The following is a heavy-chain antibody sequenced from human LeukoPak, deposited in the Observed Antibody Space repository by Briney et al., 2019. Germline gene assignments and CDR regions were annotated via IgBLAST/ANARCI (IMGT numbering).Heavy chain of an antibody. D-gene: IGHD6-13*01. J-gene: IGHJ4*02. CDR2: ISGSGGST. Sequence: VGSLRLSCAASGFTFSTYGMSWVRQPPGKGLEWVSGISGSGGSTYYADSVKGRFTISRDNSENTLYLQMNRLRAEDTARYYCAKDRQQLANLDYWGQGTLVTVSS. V-gene: IGHV3-23*01. CDR3: AKDRQQLANLDY. CDR1: GFTFSTYG.